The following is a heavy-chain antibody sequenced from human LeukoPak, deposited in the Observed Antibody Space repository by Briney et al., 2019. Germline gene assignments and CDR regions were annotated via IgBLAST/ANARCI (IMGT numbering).Heavy chain of an antibody. Sequence: PGGSLRLSCAASGFTFSSYAMSWVRQAPGKGLEWVSTISGSGGNTYYADSVKGRFTISRDNSKNSLDLQMNSLRAEDTAVYYCAKDVRGYRSPYYGMDVWGQGTTVTVSS. CDR3: AKDVRGYRSPYYGMDV. CDR2: ISGSGGNT. V-gene: IGHV3-23*01. CDR1: GFTFSSYA. D-gene: IGHD5-18*01. J-gene: IGHJ6*02.